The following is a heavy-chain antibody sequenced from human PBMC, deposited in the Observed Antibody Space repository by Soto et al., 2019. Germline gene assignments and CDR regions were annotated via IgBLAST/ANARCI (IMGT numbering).Heavy chain of an antibody. Sequence: QVQLVQSGAEVKNPGASVKVSCKASGYTFTRYGIGWARQAPGQGLEWMGWINTYNGNTNYAQNVQGRVTLTTDTXXSTAYMELRSLRSNDTAIYYCAMVDVYVTPSPQDVWDQGTTVIVSS. CDR1: GYTFTRYG. CDR3: AMVDVYVTPSPQDV. CDR2: INTYNGNT. J-gene: IGHJ6*02. V-gene: IGHV1-18*01. D-gene: IGHD3-16*01.